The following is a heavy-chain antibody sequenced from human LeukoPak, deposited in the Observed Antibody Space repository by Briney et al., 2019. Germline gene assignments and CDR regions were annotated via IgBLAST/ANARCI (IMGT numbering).Heavy chain of an antibody. CDR3: ARQGSGGSSSSLVYYYYYYMDV. CDR2: IYPGDSDT. D-gene: IGHD6-6*01. J-gene: IGHJ6*03. CDR1: GYIFTSYW. V-gene: IGHV5-51*01. Sequence: GGALEISCQGSGYIFTSYWIGWVRQVPGKGLEWMGIIYPGDSDTRYSPSFQGQVTISADKSISTAYLQWSSLKASDTAMYYCARQGSGGSSSSLVYYYYYYMDVWGKGTTVTVSS.